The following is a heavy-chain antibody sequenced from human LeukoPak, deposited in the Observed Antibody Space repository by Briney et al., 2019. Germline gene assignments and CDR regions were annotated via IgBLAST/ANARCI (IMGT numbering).Heavy chain of an antibody. CDR3: AELGITMIGGV. D-gene: IGHD3-10*02. J-gene: IGHJ6*04. CDR1: GLTFSSYE. CDR2: ISTSGSSI. V-gene: IGHV3-48*03. Sequence: PGGSLRLSCAASGLTFSSYEMNWVRQAPGKGLEWVSYISTSGSSIYYADSVKGRFIISRDNAKNSLYLQMNSLRAEDTAVYYCAELGITMIGGVWGKGTTVTISS.